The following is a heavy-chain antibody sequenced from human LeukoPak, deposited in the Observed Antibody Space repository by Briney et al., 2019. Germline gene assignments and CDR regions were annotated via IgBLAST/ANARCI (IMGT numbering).Heavy chain of an antibody. D-gene: IGHD6-19*01. CDR1: GFTFSSYG. CDR3: AKRLDYYFYYMDV. V-gene: IGHV3-23*01. CDR2: ISGSGGST. Sequence: PGGSLRLSCAASGFTFSSYGMSWVRQAPGKGLEWVSAISGSGGSTYYADSVKGRFTISRDNSKNTLYLQMNSLRAEDTAVYYCAKRLDYYFYYMDVWGKGTTVTISS. J-gene: IGHJ6*03.